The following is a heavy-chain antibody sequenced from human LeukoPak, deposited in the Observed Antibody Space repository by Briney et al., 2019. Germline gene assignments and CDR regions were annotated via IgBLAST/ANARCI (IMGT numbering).Heavy chain of an antibody. J-gene: IGHJ4*02. CDR2: ISSSSSTI. CDR1: GFTFSSYS. V-gene: IGHV3-48*01. Sequence: TGGSLRLSCAASGFTFSSYSINWVRQAPGEGLEWVSYISSSSSTIYYADSVKGRFTISRDNAKNSLYLQMNSLRAEDTAVYYCARDSSSGSYYGYWGQGTLATVSS. D-gene: IGHD1-26*01. CDR3: ARDSSSGSYYGY.